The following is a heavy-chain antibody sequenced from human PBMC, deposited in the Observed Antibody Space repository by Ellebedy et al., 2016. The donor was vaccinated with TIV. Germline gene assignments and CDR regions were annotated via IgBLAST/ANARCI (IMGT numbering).Heavy chain of an antibody. Sequence: AASVKVSCKVSGYRLTELTSHWVRQAPGKGREWLGGYDPANRKTTHAPTFQGRLTMTDDTSTDTAYLELSSLTSDDTAIYYCATSRAPFSSGYYANLDFWGQGTLVSVSS. CDR1: GYRLTELT. CDR3: ATSRAPFSSGYYANLDF. D-gene: IGHD3-22*01. CDR2: YDPANRKT. V-gene: IGHV1-24*01. J-gene: IGHJ4*02.